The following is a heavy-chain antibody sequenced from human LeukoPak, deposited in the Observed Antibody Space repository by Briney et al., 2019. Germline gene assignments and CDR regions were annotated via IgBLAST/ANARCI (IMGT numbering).Heavy chain of an antibody. Sequence: GGSLRLSCAASGFTFNNYAFHWVRQAPGKGLEWVAFISYDGTNKYYADSVRGRFTMSRDNSKNTLYLQMNSLRAEDTAVYYCAKIRVIFNWNYAYYFDYWGQGSLVTVSS. CDR2: ISYDGTNK. D-gene: IGHD1-7*01. J-gene: IGHJ4*02. CDR1: GFTFNNYA. CDR3: AKIRVIFNWNYAYYFDY. V-gene: IGHV3-30*04.